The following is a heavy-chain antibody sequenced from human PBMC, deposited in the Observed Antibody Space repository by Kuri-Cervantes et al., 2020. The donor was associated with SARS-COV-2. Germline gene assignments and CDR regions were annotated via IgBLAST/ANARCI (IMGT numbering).Heavy chain of an antibody. Sequence: AGSLRLSSAVSGFTFSSYWMHWVRQAPGKGLVWVSRINSDGSSTSYADSVKGRFTISRDNPKNTLYLQMNSLRAEDTAVYYCARMLRKYQLLQGSYYFYGMDVWGQGTTVTVSS. J-gene: IGHJ6*02. D-gene: IGHD2-2*01. CDR2: INSDGSST. V-gene: IGHV3-74*01. CDR1: GFTFSSYW. CDR3: ARMLRKYQLLQGSYYFYGMDV.